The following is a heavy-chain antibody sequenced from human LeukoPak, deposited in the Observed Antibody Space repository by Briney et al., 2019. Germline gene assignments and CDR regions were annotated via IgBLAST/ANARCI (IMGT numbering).Heavy chain of an antibody. Sequence: GGSLRLSCAASGFTASTNYMSWVRQAPGKGLEWVSVIYSGGFTYYADSVQGRFTISTDRSKDTLYLHMNCLTAEQTAGYYFATHSGYDRGDAFYVWGQGTMVTVSS. CDR3: ATHSGYDRGDAFYV. D-gene: IGHD5-12*01. V-gene: IGHV3-66*01. CDR1: GFTASTNY. CDR2: IYSGGFT. J-gene: IGHJ3*01.